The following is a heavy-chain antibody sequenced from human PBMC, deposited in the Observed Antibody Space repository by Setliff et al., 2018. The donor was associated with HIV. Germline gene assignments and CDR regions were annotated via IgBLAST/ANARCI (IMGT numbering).Heavy chain of an antibody. CDR2: IYTSGST. J-gene: IGHJ4*02. CDR1: GDSISNDNYY. CDR3: ARAPFYYGSGSYQTFDY. D-gene: IGHD3-10*01. Sequence: PSETLSLTCSVSGDSISNDNYYWSWIRQPAGKGLEWIGRIYTSGSTDYNPSLKSRVTISVDTSKNQFSLKLSSVTAADTAVYYCARAPFYYGSGSYQTFDYWGQGTLVTVSS. V-gene: IGHV4-61*02.